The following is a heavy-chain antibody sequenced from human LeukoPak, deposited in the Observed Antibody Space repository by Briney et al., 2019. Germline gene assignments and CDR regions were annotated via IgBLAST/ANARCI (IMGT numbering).Heavy chain of an antibody. CDR2: ISYDGSNK. V-gene: IGHV3-30*03. CDR3: ARGLYYYDSSGYQAY. D-gene: IGHD3-22*01. J-gene: IGHJ4*02. Sequence: PGRSLRLSCAASGFTFSSYGMHWVRQAPGKGLEWVAVISYDGSNKYYADSVKGRFTISRDNSKNTLYLQMNSLRAEDTAVYYCARGLYYYDSSGYQAYWGQGTLVTVSS. CDR1: GFTFSSYG.